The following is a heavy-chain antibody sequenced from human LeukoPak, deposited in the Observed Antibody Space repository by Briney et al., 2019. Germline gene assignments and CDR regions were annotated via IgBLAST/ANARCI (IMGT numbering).Heavy chain of an antibody. J-gene: IGHJ4*02. CDR2: IKQDEEEK. CDR3: ARGRADRSVYRHLDS. V-gene: IGHV3-7*01. Sequence: PGGSLRLSCAASGFTFSSYSMTWVRQAPGKGLEWVANIKQDEEEKYYVESVKGRFTISRDDAKSSLFLQMHSLRAEDTAVYYCARGRADRSVYRHLDSWGQGTLVTVSS. CDR1: GFTFSSYS. D-gene: IGHD3-22*01.